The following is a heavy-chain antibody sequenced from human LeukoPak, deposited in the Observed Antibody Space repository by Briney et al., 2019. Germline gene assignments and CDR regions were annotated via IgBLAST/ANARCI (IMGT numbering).Heavy chain of an antibody. Sequence: ASVKVSCKASGYTFSHYYLHWVRQAPGQGLEWMGWISPDRGATNYAQKFQGRVTMTRDTSIRTAYMELSRLTSDDTAVYYCARSVSGLDYWGQGTLVTVSS. D-gene: IGHD6-19*01. CDR3: ARSVSGLDY. CDR1: GYTFSHYY. V-gene: IGHV1-2*02. J-gene: IGHJ4*02. CDR2: ISPDRGAT.